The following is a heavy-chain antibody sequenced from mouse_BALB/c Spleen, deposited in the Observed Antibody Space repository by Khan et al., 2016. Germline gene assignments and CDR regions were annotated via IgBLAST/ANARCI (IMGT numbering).Heavy chain of an antibody. CDR1: GFNIKDTY. CDR2: IDPANGNT. CDR3: ARSPYDYDVGFAY. V-gene: IGHV14-3*02. J-gene: IGHJ3*01. Sequence: VQLKQSGAELVKPGASVKLSCTASGFNIKDTYMHWVKQRPDQGLEWIGRIDPANGNTKYDPKFQGKATITADTSSNTAYLQLSSLTSEDTAVYYCARSPYDYDVGFAYWGQGTLVTVSA. D-gene: IGHD2-4*01.